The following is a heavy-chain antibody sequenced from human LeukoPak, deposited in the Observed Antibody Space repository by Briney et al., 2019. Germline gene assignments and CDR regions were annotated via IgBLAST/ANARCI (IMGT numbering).Heavy chain of an antibody. CDR1: GFTFSSYA. D-gene: IGHD4/OR15-4a*01. V-gene: IGHV3-23*01. Sequence: GGSLRLSCAASGFTFSSYAMSWVRQAPGKGLEWVSAISGSGGSTYYADSVKGRFTISRDSSKNTLYLQMNSLRAEDTAVYYCAKDIAYGGNHFDYWGQGTLVTVSS. CDR2: ISGSGGST. J-gene: IGHJ4*02. CDR3: AKDIAYGGNHFDY.